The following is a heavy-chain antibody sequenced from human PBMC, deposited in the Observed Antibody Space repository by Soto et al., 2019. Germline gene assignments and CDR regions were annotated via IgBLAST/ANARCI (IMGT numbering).Heavy chain of an antibody. CDR3: ARDTSVVVVAATGYYYGMDV. J-gene: IGHJ6*02. D-gene: IGHD2-15*01. Sequence: ASVKVSCKASRYAFASCCLSWVRQAPGQGLEWMGWISAYNGNTNYAQKLQGRVTMTTDTSTSTAYMELRSLRSDDTAVYYCARDTSVVVVAATGYYYGMDVWGQGTTVTVSS. CDR1: RYAFASCC. V-gene: IGHV1-18*01. CDR2: ISAYNGNT.